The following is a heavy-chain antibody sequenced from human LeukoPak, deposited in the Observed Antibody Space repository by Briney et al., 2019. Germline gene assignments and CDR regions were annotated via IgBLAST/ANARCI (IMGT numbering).Heavy chain of an antibody. D-gene: IGHD3-9*01. V-gene: IGHV1-2*02. Sequence: ASVRVSCKASGFTFTGYYIHWVRQAPGQGLEWMGWINPNSGGTNYAQKFQGRVTMTRDTSISTAYMELSRLRSDDTAVYYCARDAYYDILSGYYKAWGQGTLVTVSP. CDR1: GFTFTGYY. CDR3: ARDAYYDILSGYYKA. J-gene: IGHJ5*02. CDR2: INPNSGGT.